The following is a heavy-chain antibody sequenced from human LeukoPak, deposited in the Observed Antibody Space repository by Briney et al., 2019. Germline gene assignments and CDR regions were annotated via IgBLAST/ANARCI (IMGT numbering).Heavy chain of an antibody. V-gene: IGHV1-2*02. Sequence: ASVKDSCKASGYTFTGYYMHWVRPAPGQGLEWMGWINPNSGGTYYAQKFQGRVTMTRDTSISTAYMELSRLRSDDTAVYYCARDLRALYFDYWGQGTLVTVSS. CDR3: ARDLRALYFDY. CDR2: INPNSGGT. J-gene: IGHJ4*02. CDR1: GYTFTGYY.